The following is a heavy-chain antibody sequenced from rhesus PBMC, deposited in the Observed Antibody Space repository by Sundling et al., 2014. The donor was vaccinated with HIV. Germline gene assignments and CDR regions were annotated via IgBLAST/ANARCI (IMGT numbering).Heavy chain of an antibody. CDR2: IYGNSAHT. D-gene: IGHD6-25*01. V-gene: IGHV4-65*02. CDR1: GGSINSSNW. CDR3: ARDRGGRWPFDY. Sequence: QVQLQESGPGLVKPSETLSLTCAVSGGSINSSNWWSWIRQPPGKGLEWIGNIYGNSAHTYYNPSLKNRVTISKDTSNNHFSLNLASVTAADTAMYYCARDRGGRWPFDYWGQGVLVTVSS. J-gene: IGHJ4*01.